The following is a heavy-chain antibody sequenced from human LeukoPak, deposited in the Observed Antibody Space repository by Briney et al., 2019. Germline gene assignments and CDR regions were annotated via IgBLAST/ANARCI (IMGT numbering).Heavy chain of an antibody. D-gene: IGHD5-18*01. CDR3: AKELTIKLRLELDY. Sequence: PGRSLRLSCAASGFTFSSYGIHWVRQAPGKGLEWVAAILYDGSKKYYADSVKGRFTISRDNSKNTLYLQMNSLRAEDTAVYYCAKELTIKLRLELDYWGQGTLVTASS. J-gene: IGHJ4*02. CDR2: ILYDGSKK. V-gene: IGHV3-30*18. CDR1: GFTFSSYG.